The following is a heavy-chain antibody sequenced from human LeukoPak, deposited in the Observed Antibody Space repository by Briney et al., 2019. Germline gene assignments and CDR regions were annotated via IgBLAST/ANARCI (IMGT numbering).Heavy chain of an antibody. J-gene: IGHJ3*02. Sequence: SETLSLTCTVSGGSISSYYWSWIRQPPGKGLEWIGYIYYSGSTNYNPSLKSRVTISVDTSKNQFSLNLSSVTAADTAVYYCAREERSGTYCGGDCGAAFDIWGQGTMVTVSS. D-gene: IGHD2-21*02. V-gene: IGHV4-59*01. CDR2: IYYSGST. CDR1: GGSISSYY. CDR3: AREERSGTYCGGDCGAAFDI.